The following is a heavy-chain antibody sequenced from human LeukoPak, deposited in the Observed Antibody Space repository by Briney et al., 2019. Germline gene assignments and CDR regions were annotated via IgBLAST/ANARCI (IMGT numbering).Heavy chain of an antibody. V-gene: IGHV3-74*01. Sequence: GGSLRLSRAASGFTFSSYWMHWVRQAPGKGLVWVSRIKSDGNTNYADSVKGRFTIPRDNAKNTVSLQMNSLRAEGTGVYYCARAPSESGGYYPEYFRHWGQGTLVTVSS. CDR2: IKSDGNT. D-gene: IGHD3-22*01. CDR3: ARAPSESGGYYPEYFRH. J-gene: IGHJ1*01. CDR1: GFTFSSYW.